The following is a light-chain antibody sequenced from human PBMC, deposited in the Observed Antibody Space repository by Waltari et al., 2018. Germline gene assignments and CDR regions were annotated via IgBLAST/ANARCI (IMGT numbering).Light chain of an antibody. J-gene: IGKJ1*01. CDR3: HQYVNWPPWT. CDR1: RSVSSN. CDR2: AAS. V-gene: IGKV3-15*01. Sequence: IVMTQSPATLSVSPGETTTLPCRASRSVSSNVAWFQQKPGQAPRLLIYAASTRATGTPGRISGSGSGTVFTLTISGLQSEDFGVYFCHQYVNWPPWTFGQGTKVE.